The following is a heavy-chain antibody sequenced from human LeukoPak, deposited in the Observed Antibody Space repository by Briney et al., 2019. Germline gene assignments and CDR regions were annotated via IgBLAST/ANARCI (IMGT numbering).Heavy chain of an antibody. J-gene: IGHJ5*02. D-gene: IGHD2-8*01. V-gene: IGHV1-2*02. CDR1: GYTFTGPY. Sequence: ASVKVSCKASGYTFTGPYIHWVRQAPGQGLEWMGWIDPNSGGTNYAQNFQGRVTVTRDTSFSTAYMEVSSLRSDDTAVYYCARMLNGAYDLWGQGTLVTVSS. CDR2: IDPNSGGT. CDR3: ARMLNGAYDL.